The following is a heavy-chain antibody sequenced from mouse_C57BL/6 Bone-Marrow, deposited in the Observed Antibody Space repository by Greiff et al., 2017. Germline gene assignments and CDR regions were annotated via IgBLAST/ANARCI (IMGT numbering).Heavy chain of an antibody. CDR3: FYGGCWFAY. CDR1: GYTFTSYW. J-gene: IGHJ3*01. D-gene: IGHD1-1*02. CDR2: IHPSDGDT. V-gene: IGHV1-74*01. Sequence: VQLQQPGAELVKPGASVKVSCKASGYTFTSYWMHWVKQRPGPGLEWIGRIHPSDGDTNYNQKFKGKATLTVDKSSSTAYMQLSSLTSEDSAVYYCFYGGCWFAYWGQGTLGTVSA.